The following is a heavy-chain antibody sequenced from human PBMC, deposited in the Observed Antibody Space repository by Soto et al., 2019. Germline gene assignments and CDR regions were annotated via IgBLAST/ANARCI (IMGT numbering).Heavy chain of an antibody. V-gene: IGHV3-30*18. Sequence: QVQLVESGGGVVQPGRSLRLSCAASGFTFRSYVMHWVRQAPGKGLEWVALISSDESDKYYADSVSGRFTISRDNSKNTLYLEMNSLRSEDTAVYYCAKHRGTHRNYWGQGTLVSVSS. CDR1: GFTFRSYV. CDR3: AKHRGTHRNY. CDR2: ISSDESDK. J-gene: IGHJ4*02.